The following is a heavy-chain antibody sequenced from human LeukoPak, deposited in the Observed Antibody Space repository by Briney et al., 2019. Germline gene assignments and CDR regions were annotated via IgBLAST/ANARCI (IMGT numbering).Heavy chain of an antibody. Sequence: SQTLSLTCTVSGGSISSGGYYWSWIRQHPGKGLEWIGYIYYSGSTYYNPSLKSRVTISVDTSKNQFSLKLSSVTAADTAVYYCARGWINYYDSGPGFWGQGTLVTVSS. CDR1: GGSISSGGYY. CDR2: IYYSGST. J-gene: IGHJ4*02. V-gene: IGHV4-31*03. D-gene: IGHD3-22*01. CDR3: ARGWINYYDSGPGF.